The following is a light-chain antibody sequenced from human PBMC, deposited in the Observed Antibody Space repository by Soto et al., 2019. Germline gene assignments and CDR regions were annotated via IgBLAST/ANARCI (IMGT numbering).Light chain of an antibody. V-gene: IGKV1-5*03. CDR3: QQYSTSPYT. CDR1: QSISKW. CDR2: KAS. Sequence: DLQMTQSPATLSASVGDRVTITCRARQSISKWLAWYQQKPGKAPKLLIHKASTLQIGVPSRFSGSGSGTEFTLTISSLQPGDFATYFCQQYSTSPYTFGQGTKLEI. J-gene: IGKJ2*01.